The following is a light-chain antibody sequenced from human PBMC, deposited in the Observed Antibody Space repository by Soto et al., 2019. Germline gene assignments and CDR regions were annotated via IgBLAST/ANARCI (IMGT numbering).Light chain of an antibody. CDR3: QQYASSPWT. V-gene: IGKV1-6*01. CDR1: QGIRNG. Sequence: AIQMTQSPSSLSASLGDRVTISCRASQGIRNGFGWYQQKPGKAPRLLIYAASSFHSGVPSKFSGSGSGTDFTLTISSLQPEDFATYYCQQYASSPWTFGQGTKLEI. J-gene: IGKJ1*01. CDR2: AAS.